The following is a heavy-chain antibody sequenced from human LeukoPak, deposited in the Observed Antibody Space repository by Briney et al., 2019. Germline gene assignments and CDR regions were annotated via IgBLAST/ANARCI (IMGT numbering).Heavy chain of an antibody. D-gene: IGHD2-15*01. J-gene: IGHJ4*02. CDR3: AREGFYSPFDS. CDR1: GGSISSHY. V-gene: IGHV4-59*11. Sequence: PSETLSLTCTVSGGSISSHYWSWIRQPPAKGPEWIGYIDYTGSTNYSPSLKSRVTISVHTSKNQLSLKLSSVTAADTAVHYCAREGFYSPFDSWGQGTLVTVSS. CDR2: IDYTGST.